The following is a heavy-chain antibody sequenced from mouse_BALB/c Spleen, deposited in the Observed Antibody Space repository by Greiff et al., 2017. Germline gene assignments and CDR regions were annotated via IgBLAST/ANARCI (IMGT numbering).Heavy chain of an antibody. D-gene: IGHD2-10*01. J-gene: IGHJ3*01. Sequence: VQLQQSGAELVRPGASVKLSCTASGFNIKDYYMHWVKQRPEQGLEWIGWIDPENGDTEYAPKFQGKATMTADTSSNTAYLQLSSLTSEDTAVYYCVAYYGNHGDWFAYWGQGTLVTVSA. CDR1: GFNIKDYY. V-gene: IGHV14-4*02. CDR3: VAYYGNHGDWFAY. CDR2: IDPENGDT.